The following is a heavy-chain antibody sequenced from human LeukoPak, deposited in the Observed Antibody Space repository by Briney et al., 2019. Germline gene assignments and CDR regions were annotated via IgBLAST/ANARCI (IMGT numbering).Heavy chain of an antibody. CDR2: INPNSGGT. D-gene: IGHD6-19*01. Sequence: ASVKVSCKASGYTFTGYYMHWVRQAPGQGLEWMGWINPNSGGTNYAQKFQGRVTMTRDTSISTAYMELSRLRSDDTAVYYCARVGAVAGILGGNWGQGTLVTVSS. V-gene: IGHV1-2*02. CDR3: ARVGAVAGILGGN. CDR1: GYTFTGYY. J-gene: IGHJ4*02.